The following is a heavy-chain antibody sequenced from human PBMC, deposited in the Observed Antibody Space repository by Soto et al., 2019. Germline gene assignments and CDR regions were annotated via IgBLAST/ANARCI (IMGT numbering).Heavy chain of an antibody. Sequence: EVQLLESGGGLVQPGGSLRLSCAASGFTFSSYAMSWVRQAPGKGLEWVSAISGSGGSTYYADSVKGRFTISRDNSKNTLYLQMNSLRAEDTAVYYCAKGPGGYYDSSGYYPFDYWGQGTLVTVSS. CDR2: ISGSGGST. J-gene: IGHJ4*02. CDR1: GFTFSSYA. V-gene: IGHV3-23*01. CDR3: AKGPGGYYDSSGYYPFDY. D-gene: IGHD3-22*01.